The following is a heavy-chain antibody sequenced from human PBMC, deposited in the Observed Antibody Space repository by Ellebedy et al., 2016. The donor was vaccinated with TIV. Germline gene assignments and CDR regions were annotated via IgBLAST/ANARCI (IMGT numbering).Heavy chain of an antibody. CDR1: GFTFSSYW. Sequence: GGSLRLXXAASGFTFSSYWMSWVRQAPGKGLEWVANIKQDGSEKYYVDSVKGRFTISRDNAKNSLYLQMNSLRAEDTAVYYCARDPYGGNTYGMDVWGQGTTVTVSS. CDR2: IKQDGSEK. J-gene: IGHJ6*02. D-gene: IGHD4-23*01. V-gene: IGHV3-7*01. CDR3: ARDPYGGNTYGMDV.